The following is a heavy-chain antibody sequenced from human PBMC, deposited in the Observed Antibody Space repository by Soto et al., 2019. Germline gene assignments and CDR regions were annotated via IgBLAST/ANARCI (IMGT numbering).Heavy chain of an antibody. CDR1: GGTFSSYA. J-gene: IGHJ4*02. Sequence: SVKVSCKASGGTFSSYAISWVRQAPGQGLEWMGGIIPIFGTANYAQKFQGRVTITADESTSTAYMELSSLRSEDTAVYYCARVHLSGIANAYWGQGTLVTVSS. V-gene: IGHV1-69*13. D-gene: IGHD6-13*01. CDR2: IIPIFGTA. CDR3: ARVHLSGIANAY.